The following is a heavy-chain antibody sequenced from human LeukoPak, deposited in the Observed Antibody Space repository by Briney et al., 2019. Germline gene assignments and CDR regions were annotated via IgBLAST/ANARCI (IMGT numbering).Heavy chain of an antibody. Sequence: GGSLRLSCAASGFAFSTYSMNWVRQAPGKGLEWVSSSSSSGSYIYYADSVKGRFTISRDNAKNSLYLQMNSLRAEDTAVYYCARVMGLVEYWYFDRWGRGSLVTVSS. CDR2: SSSSGSYI. V-gene: IGHV3-21*01. CDR3: ARVMGLVEYWYFDR. J-gene: IGHJ2*01. D-gene: IGHD3-16*01. CDR1: GFAFSTYS.